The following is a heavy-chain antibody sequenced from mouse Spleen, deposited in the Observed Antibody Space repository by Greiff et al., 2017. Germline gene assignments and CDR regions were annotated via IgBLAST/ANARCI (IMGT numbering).Heavy chain of an antibody. J-gene: IGHJ4*01. V-gene: IGHV1-4*01. CDR3: ARSTTYYDGEMDY. Sequence: QVQLQQSGAELARPGASVKMSCKASGYTFTSYTMHWVKQRPGQGLEWIGYINPSSGYTKYNQKFKDKATLTADKSSSTAYMQLSSLTSEDSAVYYCARSTTYYDGEMDYWGQGTSVTVSS. D-gene: IGHD2-4*01. CDR1: GYTFTSYT. CDR2: INPSSGYT.